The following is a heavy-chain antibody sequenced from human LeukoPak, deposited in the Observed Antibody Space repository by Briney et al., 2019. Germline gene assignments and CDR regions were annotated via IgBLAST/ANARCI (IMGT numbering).Heavy chain of an antibody. V-gene: IGHV4-39*01. J-gene: IGHJ3*02. CDR2: LFYTGSI. D-gene: IGHD2-21*01. CDR3: ARRAVALHAFDI. Sequence: PSETLSFTCAVSGDSLTSSGYYWGWVRQSPEKGLEWIGSLFYTGSIYSNPSRRSRVTISVDTLKNQFSLKVTSVTAADTAVYYGARRAVALHAFDIWGQGKMVTVSS. CDR1: GDSLTSSGYY.